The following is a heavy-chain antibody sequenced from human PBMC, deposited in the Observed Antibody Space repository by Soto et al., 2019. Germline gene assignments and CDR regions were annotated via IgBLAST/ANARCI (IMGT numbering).Heavy chain of an antibody. Sequence: EVQLVESGGGLVKPGGSLRLSCAASGFTFSSYSMNWVRQAPGKGLEWVSSISSSSSYIHYADSVKGRFTISRDNAKNSLYLQMNSLRAEDTAVYYCAAAAYEGGGDWFDPWGQGTLVTVSS. V-gene: IGHV3-21*01. CDR2: ISSSSSYI. D-gene: IGHD5-12*01. CDR3: AAAAYEGGGDWFDP. CDR1: GFTFSSYS. J-gene: IGHJ5*02.